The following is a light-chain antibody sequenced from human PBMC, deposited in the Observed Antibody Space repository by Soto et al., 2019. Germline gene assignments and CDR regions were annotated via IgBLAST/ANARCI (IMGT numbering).Light chain of an antibody. J-gene: IGKJ4*01. Sequence: DTQLTQSPSSVSTTVGEASQSTSRYLNWYQQKPGKAPKLLIYAASSLQSGVPSRFSGSGSGTDFTLTISCLQPEDFAPYYCQDANSLPLPFGGVAKVAIK. CDR3: QDANSLPLP. CDR1: QSTSRY. V-gene: IGKV1-12*01. CDR2: AAS.